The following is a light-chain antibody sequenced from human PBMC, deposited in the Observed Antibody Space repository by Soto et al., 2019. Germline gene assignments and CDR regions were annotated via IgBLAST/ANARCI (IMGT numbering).Light chain of an antibody. V-gene: IGKV3-20*01. Sequence: EIVLTQSPGTLSLSPGERATLSCRASQSVSSSYLAWYQQKPGQAPRLLIYGASSRATGIPDRFSGSGSGTDFTLTISRLEPEDFAGYYCQQYGSSWWTFGQGTKVEIK. CDR1: QSVSSSY. CDR2: GAS. J-gene: IGKJ1*01. CDR3: QQYGSSWWT.